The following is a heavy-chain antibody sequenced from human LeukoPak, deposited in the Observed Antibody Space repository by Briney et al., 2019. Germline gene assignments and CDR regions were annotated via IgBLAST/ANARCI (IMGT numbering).Heavy chain of an antibody. CDR3: AKYRYYGSGSYRDAFDI. V-gene: IGHV3-23*01. D-gene: IGHD3-10*01. Sequence: GGSLRHSCAACRFTFSSFAMRWVRQAPGKELVWVSGISGSGGSKLYAHSVKGRFTISIDNSKNTLYLQMNSLRAEDSAVYYCAKYRYYGSGSYRDAFDIWGQGTMVTVSS. CDR2: ISGSGGSK. CDR1: RFTFSSFA. J-gene: IGHJ3*02.